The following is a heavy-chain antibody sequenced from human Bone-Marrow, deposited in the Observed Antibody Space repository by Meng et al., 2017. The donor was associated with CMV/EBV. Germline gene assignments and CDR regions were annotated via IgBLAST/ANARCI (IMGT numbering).Heavy chain of an antibody. D-gene: IGHD3-16*02. CDR2: IYYSGST. J-gene: IGHJ4*02. CDR1: GGSVSSGSYY. CDR3: ARDYVDYDYVWGSYRDYYFDY. Sequence: SETLSLTCTVSGGSVSSGSYYWSWIRQPPGKGLEWIGYIYYSGSTNYNPSLKSRVTISVDTSKNQFSLKLSSVTAADTAVYYCARDYVDYDYVWGSYRDYYFDYWGQGTLVTVSS. V-gene: IGHV4-61*01.